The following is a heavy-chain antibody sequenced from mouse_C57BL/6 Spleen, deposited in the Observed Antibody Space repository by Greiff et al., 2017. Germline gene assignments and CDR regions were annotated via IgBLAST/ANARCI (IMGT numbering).Heavy chain of an antibody. CDR2: IYPGDGDT. J-gene: IGHJ4*01. V-gene: IGHV1-80*01. D-gene: IGHD2-4*01. Sequence: VQLLESGAELVKPGASVKISCKASGYAFSSYWMNWVKQRPGKGLEWIGQIYPGDGDTNYNGKFKGKATLTADKSSSTAYMQLSSLTSEDSAVYFFARDYDSPYYSMDDWGKGTSVTVSS. CDR3: ARDYDSPYYSMDD. CDR1: GYAFSSYW.